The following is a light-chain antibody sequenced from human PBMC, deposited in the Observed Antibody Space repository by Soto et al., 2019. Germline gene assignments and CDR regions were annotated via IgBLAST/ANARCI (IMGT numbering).Light chain of an antibody. Sequence: QSVLTQPPSVSAAPRQKVTISCSGSASNIGNNYVSWYQQLPGTAPKLLIYENYERPSGIPDRFSGSKSGTSATLGITGLQTGDEADYYCGAWDNSLTGGVFGGGTKLTVL. V-gene: IGLV1-51*02. J-gene: IGLJ2*01. CDR1: ASNIGNNY. CDR2: ENY. CDR3: GAWDNSLTGGV.